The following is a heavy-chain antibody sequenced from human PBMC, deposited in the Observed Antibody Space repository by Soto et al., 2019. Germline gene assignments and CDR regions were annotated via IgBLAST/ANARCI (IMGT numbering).Heavy chain of an antibody. D-gene: IGHD2-21*02. V-gene: IGHV3-23*01. Sequence: EVQLLESGGGLVQPGGSLRLSCAASGFTFSSYAMSWVRQAPGKGLEWVSAISGSGGSTYYADSVKGRFTISRDNSKNTLYLKMNSLRAEDTAVYYCAKDQAYCGGDCYSSTAEYWGQGTLVTVSS. CDR1: GFTFSSYA. CDR3: AKDQAYCGGDCYSSTAEY. J-gene: IGHJ4*02. CDR2: ISGSGGST.